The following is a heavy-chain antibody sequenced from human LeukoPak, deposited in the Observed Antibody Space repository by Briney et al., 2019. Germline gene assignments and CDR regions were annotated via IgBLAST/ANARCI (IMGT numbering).Heavy chain of an antibody. Sequence: GASVKVSCKASGYTFTSYDINWVRQATGQELEWMGWMNPNSGNTGYAQKFQGRVTITRNTSISTAYMELSSLRSEDTAVYYCARGYVGIRGYSYGNGFDYWGQGTLVTVSS. J-gene: IGHJ4*02. CDR2: MNPNSGNT. D-gene: IGHD5-18*01. V-gene: IGHV1-8*03. CDR3: ARGYVGIRGYSYGNGFDY. CDR1: GYTFTSYD.